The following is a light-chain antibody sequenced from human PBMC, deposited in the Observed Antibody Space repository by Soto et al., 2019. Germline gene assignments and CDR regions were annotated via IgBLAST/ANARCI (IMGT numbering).Light chain of an antibody. Sequence: DIQMTQSPSTLSASVGDRVTITCRASQSISTWLAWFQQKSGKAPKLLIYKASSLESGVPSRYSGSGSGTDFTLTISSLQPDDFAIYYCQQYNTYRWTFGQGTRVESK. J-gene: IGKJ1*01. CDR1: QSISTW. CDR2: KAS. CDR3: QQYNTYRWT. V-gene: IGKV1-5*03.